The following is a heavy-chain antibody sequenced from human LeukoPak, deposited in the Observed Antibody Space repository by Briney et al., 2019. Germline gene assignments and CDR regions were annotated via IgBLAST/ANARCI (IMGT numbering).Heavy chain of an antibody. V-gene: IGHV3-48*04. J-gene: IGHJ4*02. Sequence: PGGSLRLSCATSGFTFSSYTMNWVRQSPGRGLEWISYIDSSSNTIYYADSVKGRFTISRDNAKNSLYLQMNSLRVEDTAVYYCARAYFYDSSGPGDYWGQGTLVTVSS. CDR1: GFTFSSYT. CDR2: IDSSSNTI. CDR3: ARAYFYDSSGPGDY. D-gene: IGHD3-22*01.